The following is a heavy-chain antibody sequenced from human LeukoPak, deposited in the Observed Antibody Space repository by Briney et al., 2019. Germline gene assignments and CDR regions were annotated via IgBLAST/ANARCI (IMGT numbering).Heavy chain of an antibody. V-gene: IGHV1-69*06. CDR2: IIPIFGTA. CDR3: ARHRRYYYDSSGYYPGGGYFDY. J-gene: IGHJ4*02. CDR1: GGTFSSYA. Sequence: ASVKVSCKASGGTFSSYATSWVRQAPGQGLEWMGGIIPIFGTANYAQKFQGRVTITADKSTSTAYMELSSLRSEDTAVYYCARHRRYYYDSSGYYPGGGYFDYWGQGTLVTASS. D-gene: IGHD3-22*01.